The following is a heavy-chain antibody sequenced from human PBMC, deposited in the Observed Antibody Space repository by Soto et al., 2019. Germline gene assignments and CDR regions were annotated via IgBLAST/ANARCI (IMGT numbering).Heavy chain of an antibody. CDR2: IIPILGIA. V-gene: IGHV1-69*08. CDR3: AREGGDILTGYLFDY. J-gene: IGHJ4*02. Sequence: QVQLVQSGAEVKKPGSSVKVSCKASGGTFSSYTISWVRQAPGQGLEWMGRIIPILGIANYAQKFQGRGTITADTSTGTAYMELSSLRSEDTAVYYCAREGGDILTGYLFDYWGQATLVTVSS. CDR1: GGTFSSYT. D-gene: IGHD3-9*01.